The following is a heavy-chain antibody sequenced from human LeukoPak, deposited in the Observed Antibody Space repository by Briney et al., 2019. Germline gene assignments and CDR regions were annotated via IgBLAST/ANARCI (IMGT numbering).Heavy chain of an antibody. J-gene: IGHJ3*02. CDR2: ISYDGSNK. D-gene: IGHD2-2*01. V-gene: IGHV3-30*01. CDR1: GFTFSSYA. Sequence: GGSLRLSCAASGFTFSSYAMHWVRQAPGKGLEWVAVISYDGSNKYYADSVKGRFTISRDNSKNTLYLQMNSLRAEDTAVYYCAREYCSSTSCYPHDAFDIWGQGTMVTVSS. CDR3: AREYCSSTSCYPHDAFDI.